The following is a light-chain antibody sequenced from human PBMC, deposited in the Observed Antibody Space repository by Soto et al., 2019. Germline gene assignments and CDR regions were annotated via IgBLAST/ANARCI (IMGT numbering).Light chain of an antibody. CDR3: QQYGSSLFT. V-gene: IGKV3-20*01. CDR2: GTS. Sequence: VLTQYQRTLALSPRERDTLSCRASQSVSSKYLAWYQQKPGQAPRVLIYGTSIRASGVPERFSGGGSGTDFTLTITCLEPEDFAVYYCQQYGSSLFTFGPGIKVDIK. CDR1: QSVSSKY. J-gene: IGKJ3*01.